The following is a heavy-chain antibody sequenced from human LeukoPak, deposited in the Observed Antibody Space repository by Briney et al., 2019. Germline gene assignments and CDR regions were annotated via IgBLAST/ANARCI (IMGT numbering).Heavy chain of an antibody. D-gene: IGHD4-17*01. CDR2: TYYSGST. V-gene: IGHV4-39*01. CDR3: ASTPTTVTNDY. Sequence: SETLSLTCTVSGGSISSSSYYWGWIRQPPGKGLEWIGSTYYSGSTYYNPSLKSRVTISVDTSKNQFSLKLSSVTAADTAVYYCASTPTTVTNDYWGQGTLVTVSS. J-gene: IGHJ4*02. CDR1: GGSISSSSYY.